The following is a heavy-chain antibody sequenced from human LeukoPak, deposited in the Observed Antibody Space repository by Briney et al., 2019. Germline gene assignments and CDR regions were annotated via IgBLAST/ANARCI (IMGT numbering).Heavy chain of an antibody. CDR2: IWYDGTNK. CDR3: ARELRYFDRSYAFDI. J-gene: IGHJ3*02. CDR1: GFTFGNYG. Sequence: GGSLRLSCAASGFTFGNYGMHWVRQAPGKGLEWVAIIWYDGTNKYYGDSVKGRFTISRDNSKNTLYLQMNSLRAEDTAVYYCARELRYFDRSYAFDIWGQGTMVTVSS. D-gene: IGHD3-9*01. V-gene: IGHV3-33*01.